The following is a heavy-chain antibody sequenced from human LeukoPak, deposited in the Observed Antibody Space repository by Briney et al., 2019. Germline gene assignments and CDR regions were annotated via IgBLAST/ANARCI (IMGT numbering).Heavy chain of an antibody. CDR2: ISNNGGST. J-gene: IGHJ5*02. Sequence: PGGSLRLSCAASGFIFSNYTMHWVRQAPGKGLEYVSSISNNGGSTFYANSVNDRFTISRDNSKNTLYLQMGSLRPEDMAVYYCARGGGYFCPANDLWGQGTLVTVAS. CDR1: GFIFSNYT. D-gene: IGHD5-12*01. CDR3: ARGGGYFCPANDL. V-gene: IGHV3-64*01.